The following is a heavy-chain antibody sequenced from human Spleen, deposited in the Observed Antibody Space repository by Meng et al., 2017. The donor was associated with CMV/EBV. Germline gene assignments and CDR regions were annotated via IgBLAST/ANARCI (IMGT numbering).Heavy chain of an antibody. V-gene: IGHV3-7*01. CDR3: ARDSYYDFWSGNDY. Sequence: GESLKISCAAAGFTFNSYWMSWVRQAPGKGLEWVANMKQDTSEKYYVDSVKGRFTISRDNAKNSLYLQMNRLRAEDTAVYYCARDSYYDFWSGNDYWGQGTLVTVSS. J-gene: IGHJ4*02. CDR1: GFTFNSYW. CDR2: MKQDTSEK. D-gene: IGHD3-3*01.